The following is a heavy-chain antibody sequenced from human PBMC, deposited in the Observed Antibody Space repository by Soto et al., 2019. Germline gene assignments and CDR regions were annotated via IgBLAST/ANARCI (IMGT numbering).Heavy chain of an antibody. Sequence: GGSLRLSCAASGFTFSNAWMSWVRQAPGKGLEWVGRIKSKTDGGTTDYAAPVKGRFTISRDDSKNTLYLQMNSLKTEDTAVYYFTTSPPKSSSSTPFDYWGQGTLVTVSS. CDR2: IKSKTDGGTT. V-gene: IGHV3-15*01. D-gene: IGHD6-13*01. CDR1: GFTFSNAW. J-gene: IGHJ4*02. CDR3: TTSPPKSSSSTPFDY.